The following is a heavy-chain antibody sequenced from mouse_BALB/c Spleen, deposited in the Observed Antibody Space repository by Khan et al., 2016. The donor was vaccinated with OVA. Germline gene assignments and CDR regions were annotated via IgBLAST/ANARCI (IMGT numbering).Heavy chain of an antibody. J-gene: IGHJ2*02. CDR1: GYTFTTYW. CDR3: ARDRIAY. CDR2: INPTSGFT. V-gene: IGHV1-7*01. Sequence: QVQLKQSGAELAKPGASVKMSCKASGYTFTTYWMHWVKQRPGQGLEWIGYINPTSGFTDYNQKFKDKATLTADKSSSTAYMQLSSLTSDDSAVYYCARDRIAYWGQGTSLTVSS.